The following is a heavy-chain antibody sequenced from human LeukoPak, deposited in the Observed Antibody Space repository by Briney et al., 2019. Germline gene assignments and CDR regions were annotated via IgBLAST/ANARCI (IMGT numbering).Heavy chain of an antibody. CDR1: GSTFGKFG. J-gene: IGHJ3*02. CDR2: IIPIFGTA. Sequence: SVKVSCKASGSTFGKFGISWLRQAPGQGLEWMGGIIPIFGTANYAQKFQGRVTITADESTSTAYMELSSLRSEDTAVYYCARDRRGDGYMGAFDIWGQGTMVTVSS. D-gene: IGHD5-24*01. V-gene: IGHV1-69*13. CDR3: ARDRRGDGYMGAFDI.